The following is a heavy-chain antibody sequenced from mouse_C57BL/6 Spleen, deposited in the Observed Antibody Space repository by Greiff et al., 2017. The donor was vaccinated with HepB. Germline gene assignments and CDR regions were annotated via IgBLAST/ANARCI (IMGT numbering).Heavy chain of an antibody. CDR2: INPNNGGT. Sequence: EVKLQQSGPELVKPGASVKISCKASGYTFTDYYMNWVKQSHGKSLEWIGDINPNNGGTSYNQKFKGKATLTVDKSSSTAYMELRSLTSEDSAVYYCARTHYDYDEGFAYWGQGTLVTVSA. CDR1: GYTFTDYY. CDR3: ARTHYDYDEGFAY. D-gene: IGHD2-4*01. V-gene: IGHV1-26*01. J-gene: IGHJ3*01.